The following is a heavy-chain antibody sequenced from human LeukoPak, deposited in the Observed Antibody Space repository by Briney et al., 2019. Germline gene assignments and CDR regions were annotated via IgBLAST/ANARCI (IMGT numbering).Heavy chain of an antibody. D-gene: IGHD1-26*01. CDR3: ARDREIWRGSYLTGGWFDP. CDR1: GYTFTSYA. Sequence: GASVKVSCKASGYTFTSYAMHWVRQAPGQGLEWMGWINPNSGGTNYAQKFQGRVTMTRDTSISTAYMELSRLRSDDTAVYYCARDREIWRGSYLTGGWFDPWGQGTLVTVSS. CDR2: INPNSGGT. J-gene: IGHJ5*02. V-gene: IGHV1-2*02.